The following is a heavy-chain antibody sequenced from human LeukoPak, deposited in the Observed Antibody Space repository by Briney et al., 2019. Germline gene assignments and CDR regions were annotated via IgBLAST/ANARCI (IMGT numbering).Heavy chain of an antibody. CDR1: GGTFSSYA. V-gene: IGHV1-69*04. J-gene: IGHJ4*02. CDR2: IIPILGIA. D-gene: IGHD6-13*01. Sequence: SVKVSCKASGGTFSSYAISWVRQAPGQGLEWMGRIIPILGIANYAQKFQGRVTITADKSTSTAYMELSSLRSEDTAVYYCARDADPCRPFIAAAGFLYWGQGTLVTVSS. CDR3: ARDADPCRPFIAAAGFLY.